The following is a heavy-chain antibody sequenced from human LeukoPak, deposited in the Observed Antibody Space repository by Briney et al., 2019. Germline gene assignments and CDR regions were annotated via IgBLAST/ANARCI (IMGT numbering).Heavy chain of an antibody. J-gene: IGHJ4*02. D-gene: IGHD6-25*01. CDR2: INTDGSTT. CDR3: ARGSPAAV. V-gene: IGHV3-74*01. Sequence: GGSLRLSCAASGFTFTNYWMNWVRQAPGKGLVWVSRINTDGSTTNYADSVKGRFTISRDNAENTLYLQMNSLRAEDTAVYYCARGSPAAVWGQGALVTVSS. CDR1: GFTFTNYW.